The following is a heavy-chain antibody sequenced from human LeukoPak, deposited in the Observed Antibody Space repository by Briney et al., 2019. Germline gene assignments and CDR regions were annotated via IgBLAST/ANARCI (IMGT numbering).Heavy chain of an antibody. CDR3: ARIAYYDILTGYSIDAFDI. Sequence: SETLSLTCAVYGGSFSGYYWSWIHQPPGKGLEWIGEINHSGSTNYNPSLKSRVTISADTSKNQFSLKLSSVTAADTAVYYCARIAYYDILTGYSIDAFDIWGQGTMVTVSS. V-gene: IGHV4-34*01. CDR1: GGSFSGYY. CDR2: INHSGST. J-gene: IGHJ3*02. D-gene: IGHD3-9*01.